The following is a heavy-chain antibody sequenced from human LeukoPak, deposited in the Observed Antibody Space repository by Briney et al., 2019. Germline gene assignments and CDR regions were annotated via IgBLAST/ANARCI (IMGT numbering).Heavy chain of an antibody. CDR1: GFTFSSYS. Sequence: GGSLRLSCAASGFTFSSYSMNWVRQAPGKGLEWVSYISSSSSTIYYADSVKGRFTISRDNAKNSLYLQMNSLRAEDTAVYYCARDLRSVGSYYYYMDVWGKGTTVTVSS. V-gene: IGHV3-48*01. CDR3: ARDLRSVGSYYYYMDV. CDR2: ISSSSSTI. D-gene: IGHD1-26*01. J-gene: IGHJ6*03.